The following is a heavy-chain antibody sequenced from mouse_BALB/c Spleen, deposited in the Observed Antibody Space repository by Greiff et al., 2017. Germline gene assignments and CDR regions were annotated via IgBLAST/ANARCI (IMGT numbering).Heavy chain of an antibody. Sequence: VQVVESGPGLVKPSQSLSLTCSVTGYSITSGYYWNWIRQFPGNKLEWMGYISYDGSNNYNPSLKNRISITRDTSKNQFFLKLKSVTTEDTATCYCARGGYDAMEYWGQGTSVTVSS. CDR1: GYSITSGYY. CDR3: ARGGYDAMEY. V-gene: IGHV3-6*02. CDR2: ISYDGSN. J-gene: IGHJ4*01.